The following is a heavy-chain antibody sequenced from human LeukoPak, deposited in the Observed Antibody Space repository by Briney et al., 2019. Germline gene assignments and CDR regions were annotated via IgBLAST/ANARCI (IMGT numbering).Heavy chain of an antibody. CDR2: IYPGDSDT. CDR3: ARQDGNSKYYFDY. D-gene: IGHD1-1*01. J-gene: IGHJ4*02. Sequence: GESLKISCKGSGYSFTYYWIGWVRQMPGKGMEWMGIIYPGDSDTRYRPSFQGQVTISVDKSISTAYLQWSSLKASDTAMYYCARQDGNSKYYFDYWGQGTLVTVSS. V-gene: IGHV5-51*01. CDR1: GYSFTYYW.